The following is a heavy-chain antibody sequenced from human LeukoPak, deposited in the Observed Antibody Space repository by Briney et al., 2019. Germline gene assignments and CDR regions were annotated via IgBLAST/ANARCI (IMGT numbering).Heavy chain of an antibody. CDR3: ARDNSVGDIAWWFDP. Sequence: ASVKVSCKASGYTFTSRYMHWVRQAPGQGLEWMGLINPSGSSTLYAQKFQGRVTMTRDMSTTTDYMELSSLRSEDTAVYYCARDNSVGDIAWWFDPWGQGTLVTVSS. D-gene: IGHD3-16*02. V-gene: IGHV1-46*01. CDR1: GYTFTSRY. J-gene: IGHJ5*02. CDR2: INPSGSST.